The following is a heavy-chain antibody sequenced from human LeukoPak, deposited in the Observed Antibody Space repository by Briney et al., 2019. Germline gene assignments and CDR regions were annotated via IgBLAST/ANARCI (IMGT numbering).Heavy chain of an antibody. V-gene: IGHV4-30-2*01. D-gene: IGHD6-19*01. CDR3: ARGEPAFSSDWYTFYFDN. CDR2: IYHSGSGST. J-gene: IGHJ4*02. CDR1: GGSISSGGHS. Sequence: PSETLSLTCTVSGGSISSGGHSWSWIRQPPGKGLEWIGYIYHSGSGSTYYNPSLKSRVTISIDKSKNQFSLKLNSVTAADTAVYYCARGEPAFSSDWYTFYFDNWGQGTLVTVSS.